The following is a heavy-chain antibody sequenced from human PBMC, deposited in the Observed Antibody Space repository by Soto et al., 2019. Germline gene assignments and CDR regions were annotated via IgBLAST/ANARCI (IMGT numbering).Heavy chain of an antibody. J-gene: IGHJ6*03. D-gene: IGHD2-2*01. Sequence: GWSLRLSCAASGFTFSSYAMSWVRQAPGKGLEWVSAISGSGGSTYYADSVKGRFTISRDNSKNTLYLQMNSLRAEDTAVYYCARGYCSSTSCHQWAYYYMDVWGKGTTVTVSS. CDR3: ARGYCSSTSCHQWAYYYMDV. CDR2: ISGSGGST. V-gene: IGHV3-23*01. CDR1: GFTFSSYA.